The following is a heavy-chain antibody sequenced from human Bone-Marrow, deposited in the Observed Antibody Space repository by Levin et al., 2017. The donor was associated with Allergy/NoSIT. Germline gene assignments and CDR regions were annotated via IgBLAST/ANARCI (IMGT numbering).Heavy chain of an antibody. CDR1: GFTFSDYY. CDR3: ARTKGHFTGARGLSDDNWFDP. J-gene: IGHJ5*02. D-gene: IGHD2/OR15-2a*01. Sequence: PGGSLRLSCAASGFTFSDYYMSWIRQAPGKGLEWVSYISSSGSTIYYADSVKGRFTISRDNAKNSLYLQMNSLRDEDTAVYYCARTKGHFTGARGLSDDNWFDPWGQGTLVTVSS. CDR2: ISSSGSTI. V-gene: IGHV3-11*01.